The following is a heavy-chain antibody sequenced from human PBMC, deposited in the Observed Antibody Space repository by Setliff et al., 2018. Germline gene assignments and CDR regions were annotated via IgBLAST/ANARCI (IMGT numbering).Heavy chain of an antibody. CDR3: AHRRITRYSYGYGPFDY. Sequence: SGPTLVNPSQTLTLTCTFSGFSLYSTEVGVGWIRQPPGKAPEWLGIIYWDGDKRYSPSLQSRLASTKDTSKNQVVLTVANVDPLDTATYYCAHRRITRYSYGYGPFDYWGQGALVTVSS. CDR1: GFSLYSTEVG. V-gene: IGHV2-5*02. D-gene: IGHD5-18*01. CDR2: IYWDGDK. J-gene: IGHJ4*02.